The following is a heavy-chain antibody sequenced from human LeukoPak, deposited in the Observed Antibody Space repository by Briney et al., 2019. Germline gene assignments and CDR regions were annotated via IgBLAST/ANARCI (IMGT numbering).Heavy chain of an antibody. D-gene: IGHD5-18*01. V-gene: IGHV1-46*01. Sequence: ASVKVSCKASGYTFTNYYIHWVRQAPGQGLEWMGIIDPSGGSTAYAQKFQGRVTMTRDTSTSTVHMELRSLTSEDTAVYYCARNDQRGYNHGSPDYWGQGALVIVSS. CDR2: IDPSGGST. CDR3: ARNDQRGYNHGSPDY. CDR1: GYTFTNYY. J-gene: IGHJ4*02.